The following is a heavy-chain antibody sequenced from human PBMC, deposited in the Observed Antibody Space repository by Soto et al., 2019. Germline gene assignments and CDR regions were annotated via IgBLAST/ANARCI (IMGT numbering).Heavy chain of an antibody. CDR1: GGSISNGGYY. D-gene: IGHD3-22*01. Sequence: SETLSLTCTVSGGSISNGGYYWSWIRQHPGKGLEWIGYIYYSGTTYYNPSLKSRVTISVDTSKNQFSLKLTSVTAADTAVYYCARLYYDSSDYYYFDYWGQGTLVTVSS. CDR2: IYYSGTT. J-gene: IGHJ4*02. V-gene: IGHV4-31*03. CDR3: ARLYYDSSDYYYFDY.